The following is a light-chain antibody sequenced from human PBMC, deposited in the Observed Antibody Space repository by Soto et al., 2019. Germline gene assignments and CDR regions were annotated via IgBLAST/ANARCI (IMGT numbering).Light chain of an antibody. CDR3: MQGSHPPGAT. CDR2: KVS. V-gene: IGKV2-30*01. CDR1: QSLVNSDGNTY. J-gene: IGKJ3*01. Sequence: DVEMTQSPLSLTVTLGQPASISCRSSQSLVNSDGNTYLNWFQQRPGQSPRRLIYKVSNRDSGVPDRFSGSGSGTDFTLKISRVEAADVGVYYCMQGSHPPGATFGPGTKVEIK.